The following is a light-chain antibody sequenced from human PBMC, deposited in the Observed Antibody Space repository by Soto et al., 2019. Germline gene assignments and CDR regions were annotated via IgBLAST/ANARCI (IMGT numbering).Light chain of an antibody. V-gene: IGKV1-39*01. Sequence: DGHLTQSASSLSASLXDRVTITCKASQGIGRYLXXXQQXXGXAPKXXXAAXANLERGGPSRLSGSGSGTDFSLTISSMQAGYLATYFSQDTFTTMYTFGQVTRLEIK. J-gene: IGKJ5*01. CDR1: QGIGRY. CDR3: QDTFTTMYT. CDR2: AXA.